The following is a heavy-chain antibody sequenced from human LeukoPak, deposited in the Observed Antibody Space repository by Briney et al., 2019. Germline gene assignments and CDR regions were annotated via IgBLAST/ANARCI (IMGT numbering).Heavy chain of an antibody. Sequence: ASVKVSCKASGYTFTSYGMNWVRQAPGQGLEWMGWISVYNGNTKYAQKLQGRVTMTTDTSTSTAYMELRSLRSDDTAVYYCAREGSDTAHYNWFDPWGQGTLVTVSS. D-gene: IGHD5-18*01. J-gene: IGHJ5*02. V-gene: IGHV1-18*01. CDR1: GYTFTSYG. CDR3: AREGSDTAHYNWFDP. CDR2: ISVYNGNT.